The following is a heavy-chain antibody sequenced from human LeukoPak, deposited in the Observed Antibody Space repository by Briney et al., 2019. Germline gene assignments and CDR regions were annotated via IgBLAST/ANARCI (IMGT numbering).Heavy chain of an antibody. CDR1: GFTFSNAW. D-gene: IGHD3-22*01. Sequence: PGGSLRLSCVASGFTFSNAWMHWVRQAPGKGLEWVGRIKSKTDGGTIDYAAPVKGRFTISRDDSKNTLYLQMNSLKTEDTAVYYCSTTYYYDSSEGYWGQGTLVTVSS. J-gene: IGHJ4*02. CDR2: IKSKTDGGTI. V-gene: IGHV3-15*07. CDR3: STTYYYDSSEGY.